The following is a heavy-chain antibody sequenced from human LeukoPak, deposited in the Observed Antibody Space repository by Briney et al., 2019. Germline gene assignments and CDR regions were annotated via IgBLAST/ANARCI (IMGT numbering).Heavy chain of an antibody. CDR2: ISGSGGTT. J-gene: IGHJ4*02. CDR3: AKDCSSASCYCDY. V-gene: IGHV3-23*01. Sequence: GGSLRLSCAASGFTFSSYAMSWVRQAPGKGLEWVSAISGSGGTTYYAASVKGGFTISRDNSKNTLFLQMNSLRAEDTAVYYCAKDCSSASCYCDYWGQGILVTVSS. D-gene: IGHD2-2*01. CDR1: GFTFSSYA.